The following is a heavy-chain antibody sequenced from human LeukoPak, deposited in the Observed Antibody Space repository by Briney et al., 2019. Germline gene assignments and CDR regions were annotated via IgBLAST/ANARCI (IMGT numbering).Heavy chain of an antibody. V-gene: IGHV3-21*01. CDR2: ISSSSSYI. J-gene: IGHJ4*02. CDR3: ARSRGYSGYDRASDY. CDR1: GFTFSSYS. D-gene: IGHD5-12*01. Sequence: PGGSLRLSCAASGFTFSSYSTNWVRQAPGKGLEWVSSISSSSSYIYYADSVKGRFTISRDNAKNSLYLQMNSLRAEDTAVYYCARSRGYSGYDRASDYWGQGTLVTVSS.